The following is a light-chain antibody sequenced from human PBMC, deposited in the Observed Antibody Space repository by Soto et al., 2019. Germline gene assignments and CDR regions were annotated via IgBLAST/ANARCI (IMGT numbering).Light chain of an antibody. CDR2: VAS. CDR3: QQFGSSPGFT. J-gene: IGKJ3*01. CDR1: QSINNRY. Sequence: EIVLTQSPGTLSLSPGERATLSCRASQSINNRYLAWYQQKPGQAPRLLIYVASSRATGIPDRFSGSGFGTDFTLNISRLEPEDFAVYYCQQFGSSPGFTFGPGTKVDMK. V-gene: IGKV3-20*01.